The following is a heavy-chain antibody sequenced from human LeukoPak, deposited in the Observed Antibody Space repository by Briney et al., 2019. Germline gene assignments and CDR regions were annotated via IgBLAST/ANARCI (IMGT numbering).Heavy chain of an antibody. D-gene: IGHD6-25*01. J-gene: IGHJ5*02. CDR2: ISAYSSNT. V-gene: IGHV1-18*01. CDR1: GYTFTSYG. CDR3: ARDLRLGFDP. Sequence: GASVKVSCKASGYTFTSYGISWVRQAPGQGLEWMGWISAYSSNTNYAQKFQGRVTMTTDTSTTTAYMELRSLRSDDTAIYYCARDLRLGFDPWGQGTPVTVSS.